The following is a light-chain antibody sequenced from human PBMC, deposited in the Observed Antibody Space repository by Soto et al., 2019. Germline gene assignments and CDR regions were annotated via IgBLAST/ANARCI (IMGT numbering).Light chain of an antibody. J-gene: IGLJ2*01. V-gene: IGLV4-69*01. Sequence: QPVLTQSPSASASLGASVKLTCTLSSGHSSYAIAWHQQHPEKGPRYLMKLNSAGSRSKGDGLPDRFSCSSSGAERYLTFSSLASEDAADYYCQTWGTGIQVFGGGTKLTVL. CDR3: QTWGTGIQV. CDR2: LNSAGSR. CDR1: SGHSSYA.